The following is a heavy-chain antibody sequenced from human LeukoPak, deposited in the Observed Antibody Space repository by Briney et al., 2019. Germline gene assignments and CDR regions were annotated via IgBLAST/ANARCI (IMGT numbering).Heavy chain of an antibody. CDR1: GYSFSNYW. D-gene: IGHD7-27*01. J-gene: IGHJ4*02. CDR2: INPGDSDT. CDR3: ARQTGDKGIDY. V-gene: IGHV5-51*01. Sequence: GESLKISCKGSGYSFSNYWIGWVRQKPGKGLEWMGIINPGDSDTRYSPSLQGQVTISADKSINTAYLQWSSLRASDTAIYYCARQTGDKGIDYWGQGTLVTVSS.